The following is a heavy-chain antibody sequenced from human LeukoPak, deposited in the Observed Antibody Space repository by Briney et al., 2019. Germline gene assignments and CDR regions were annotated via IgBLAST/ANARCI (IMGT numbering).Heavy chain of an antibody. J-gene: IGHJ3*02. CDR1: GFTFSSYD. V-gene: IGHV3-13*01. CDR3: ARGFGFGDTDDAFDI. CDR2: IGTAGDT. D-gene: IGHD3-10*01. Sequence: GGSLRLSCAASGFTFSSYDMHWVRQATGKGLEWVSAIGTAGDTYYPGSVKGRFTISRENAKNSLYLQMNSLRAGDTAVYYCARGFGFGDTDDAFDIWGQGTMVTVSS.